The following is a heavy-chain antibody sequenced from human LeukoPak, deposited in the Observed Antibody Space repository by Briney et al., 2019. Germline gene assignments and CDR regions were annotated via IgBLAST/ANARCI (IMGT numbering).Heavy chain of an antibody. D-gene: IGHD3-22*01. CDR1: GFTFSSYA. V-gene: IGHV3-64*01. Sequence: GGSLRLSCAASGFTFSSYAMHWVRQAPGKGLEFVSAISSNGSSTYYAKSVKGRFTVSRDNSKNTLSLQMGSLRAEDMAVYYCARRNYYVSSGYFSGDAFDIWGQGTMVTVSS. J-gene: IGHJ3*02. CDR3: ARRNYYVSSGYFSGDAFDI. CDR2: ISSNGSST.